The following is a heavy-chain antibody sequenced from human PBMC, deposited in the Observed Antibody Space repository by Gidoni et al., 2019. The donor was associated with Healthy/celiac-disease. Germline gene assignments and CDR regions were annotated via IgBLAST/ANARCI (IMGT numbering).Heavy chain of an antibody. Sequence: QVQLVESGGGVVPPGRSVNLSCAASGFTFSSYGMHWVRQAPGKGLGWVAVIWDDGSNKYYADSVKGRFTISRDNSKNTLYLQMNSLRAEDTAVYYCARDPYYYGMDVWGQGTTVTVSS. J-gene: IGHJ6*02. CDR3: ARDPYYYGMDV. CDR2: IWDDGSNK. CDR1: GFTFSSYG. V-gene: IGHV3-33*01.